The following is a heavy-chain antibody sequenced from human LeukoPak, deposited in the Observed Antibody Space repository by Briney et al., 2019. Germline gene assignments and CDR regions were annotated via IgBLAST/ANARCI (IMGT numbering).Heavy chain of an antibody. Sequence: SETLSLTCTVSGGFISSYYWSWIRQPPGKGLEWIGYIYYSGSTNYNPSLKSRVTISVDTSKNQFSLKLSSVTAADTAVYYCARAGYYYDSSGYNYDAFDIWGQGTMVTVSS. J-gene: IGHJ3*02. V-gene: IGHV4-59*01. CDR3: ARAGYYYDSSGYNYDAFDI. CDR1: GGFISSYY. D-gene: IGHD3-22*01. CDR2: IYYSGST.